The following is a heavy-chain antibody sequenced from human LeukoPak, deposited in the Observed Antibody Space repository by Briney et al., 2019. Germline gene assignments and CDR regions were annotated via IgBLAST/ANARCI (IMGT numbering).Heavy chain of an antibody. J-gene: IGHJ4*02. CDR1: GGSFSGYY. D-gene: IGHD1-14*01. Sequence: SETLSLTCAVDGGSFSGYYWNWIRQPPGKGLEWIGEMNHRGSTNYNPSLKSRVTISVDRSNNQFSLNVSSVTAADTAVYYCARGSQNTTWRYYFDYWGQGTLVTVSS. CDR3: ARGSQNTTWRYYFDY. V-gene: IGHV4-34*01. CDR2: MNHRGST.